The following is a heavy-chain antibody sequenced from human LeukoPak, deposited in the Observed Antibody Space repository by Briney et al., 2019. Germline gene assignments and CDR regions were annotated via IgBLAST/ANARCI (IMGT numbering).Heavy chain of an antibody. CDR1: GFTFGSYA. J-gene: IGHJ3*02. CDR2: ISGNSGSI. D-gene: IGHD2-2*01. CDR3: AKDIVVVSAAGDAFDI. V-gene: IGHV3-23*01. Sequence: GGSLRLSCAASGFTFGSYAMTWVRQTPGRGLEWVSTISGNSGSIDYADPVKGRFTISRDNSKNTLYLQMNSLRAEDTAVYYCAKDIVVVSAAGDAFDIWGQGTMVTVSS.